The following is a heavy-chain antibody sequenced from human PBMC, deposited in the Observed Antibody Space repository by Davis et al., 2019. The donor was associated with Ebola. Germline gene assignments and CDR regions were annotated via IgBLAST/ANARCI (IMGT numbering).Heavy chain of an antibody. CDR3: ASEGDPTGGGGYLDY. CDR2: IYYSGST. V-gene: IGHV4-59*01. J-gene: IGHJ4*02. Sequence: MPSETLSLTCTVSGGSISSYYWSWIRQPPGKGLEWIGYIYYSGSTNYNPSLKSRVTISVDTSMNQFSLKLSSVTAEDTAVYYCASEGDPTGGGGYLDYWGQGTLVTVSS. CDR1: GGSISSYY. D-gene: IGHD3-16*01.